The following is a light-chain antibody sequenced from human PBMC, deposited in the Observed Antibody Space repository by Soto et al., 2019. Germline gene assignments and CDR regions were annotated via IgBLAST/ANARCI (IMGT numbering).Light chain of an antibody. Sequence: QMPQSPSAMSASVGESVXXXXXASQGISHYLAWFQQKPGKVPKXMIYAASSLQGGVPSRFSGSGSGTECTLTISSLQPEDVATYYCLQHNSYPWTLGQGTKVDIK. CDR1: QGISHY. CDR3: LQHNSYPWT. CDR2: AAS. V-gene: IGKV1-17*03. J-gene: IGKJ1*01.